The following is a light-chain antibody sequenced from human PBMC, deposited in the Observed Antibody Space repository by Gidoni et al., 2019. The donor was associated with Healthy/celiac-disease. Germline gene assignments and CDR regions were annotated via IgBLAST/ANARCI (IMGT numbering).Light chain of an antibody. CDR1: QSVSSY. CDR2: DAS. V-gene: IGKV3-11*01. J-gene: IGKJ1*01. CDR3: QQRSNWLWT. Sequence: IVFTQSPATLSLSPGERATLSCRASQSVSSYLAWYQQKPGQAPRLLIYDASNRATGIPDRFSGSGSGTDFTLTSSSLEPEDFAVYYCQQRSNWLWTFGQGTKVEIK.